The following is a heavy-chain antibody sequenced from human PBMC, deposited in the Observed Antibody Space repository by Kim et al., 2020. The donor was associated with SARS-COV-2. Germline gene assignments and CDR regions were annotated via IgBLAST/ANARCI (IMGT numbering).Heavy chain of an antibody. Sequence: GGSLRLSCAASGFTFSSYSMNWVRQAPGKGLEWVSSISSSSSYIYYADSVKGRFTISRDNAKNSLYLQMNSLRAEDTAVYYCAREFYDILTGPPLGIDYWGQGTLVTVSS. J-gene: IGHJ4*02. CDR1: GFTFSSYS. CDR3: AREFYDILTGPPLGIDY. CDR2: ISSSSSYI. D-gene: IGHD3-9*01. V-gene: IGHV3-21*01.